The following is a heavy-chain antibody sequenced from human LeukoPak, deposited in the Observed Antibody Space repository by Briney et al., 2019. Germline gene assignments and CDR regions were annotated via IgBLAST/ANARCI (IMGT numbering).Heavy chain of an antibody. V-gene: IGHV1-69*13. CDR1: GGTFSSYA. CDR2: IIPIFGTA. CDR3: AKEGGSGWWGKDLGKDY. D-gene: IGHD6-19*01. J-gene: IGHJ4*02. Sequence: SVKVSCKASGGTFSSYAISWVRQAPGQGLEWMGGIIPIFGTANYAQKFQGRVTITADESTSTAYMERNSLRAEDTAVYYCAKEGGSGWWGKDLGKDYWGQGTLVTVSS.